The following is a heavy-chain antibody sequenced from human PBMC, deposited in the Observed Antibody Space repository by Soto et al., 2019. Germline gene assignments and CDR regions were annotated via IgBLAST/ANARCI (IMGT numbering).Heavy chain of an antibody. V-gene: IGHV4-59*13. CDR2: VYHTGST. CDR3: ARRLFGSGWTLDS. Sequence: PSETLSLTCDVSGASITTYYWSWIRQAPGKGLEWIGNVYHTGSTDYNSSLRSRVTISVDTSKNQFSLNMNSVTAADTAVYYCARRLFGSGWTLDSWDQGALVTVSS. CDR1: GASITTYY. D-gene: IGHD6-19*01. J-gene: IGHJ4*02.